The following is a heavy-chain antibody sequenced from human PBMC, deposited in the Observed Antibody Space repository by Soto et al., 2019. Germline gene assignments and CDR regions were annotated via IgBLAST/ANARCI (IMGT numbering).Heavy chain of an antibody. V-gene: IGHV4-34*01. Sequence: QVQLQQWGAGLLKPSETLSLTCAVYGGSFSGYYWSWIRQPPGKGLEWIGEINHSGSTNYNPSLKSRVTISVDTSKNQFSLKLSSVTAADTAVYYCANGTATAFDYWGQGTLVTVSS. D-gene: IGHD5-18*01. CDR3: ANGTATAFDY. J-gene: IGHJ4*02. CDR1: GGSFSGYY. CDR2: INHSGST.